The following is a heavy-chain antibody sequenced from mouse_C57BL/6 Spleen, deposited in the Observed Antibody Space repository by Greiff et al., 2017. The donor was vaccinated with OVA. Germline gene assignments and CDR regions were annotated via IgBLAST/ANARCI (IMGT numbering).Heavy chain of an antibody. CDR3: ARSGYYGSSYDWYFDV. D-gene: IGHD1-1*01. CDR2: INPSNGGT. Sequence: QVQLQQPGTELVKPGASVKLSCKASGYTFTSYWMHWVKQRPGHGLEWIGNINPSNGGTNYNEKFKSKATLTVDKSSSTAYMQLSSLTSEDSAVYYCARSGYYGSSYDWYFDVWGTGTTVTVSS. J-gene: IGHJ1*03. CDR1: GYTFTSYW. V-gene: IGHV1-53*01.